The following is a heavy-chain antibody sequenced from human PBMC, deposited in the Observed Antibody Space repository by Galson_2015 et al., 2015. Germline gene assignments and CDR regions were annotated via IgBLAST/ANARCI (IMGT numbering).Heavy chain of an antibody. CDR2: YT. Sequence: YTNYSPSFQGQVTISADKSISTAYLQWSSLKASDTAMYYCARSYCSSTSCSDAFDIWGQGTMVTVSS. V-gene: IGHV5-10-1*04. J-gene: IGHJ3*02. D-gene: IGHD2-2*01. CDR3: ARSYCSSTSCSDAFDI.